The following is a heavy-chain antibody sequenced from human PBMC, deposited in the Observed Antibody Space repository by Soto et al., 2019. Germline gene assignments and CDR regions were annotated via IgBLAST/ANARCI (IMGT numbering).Heavy chain of an antibody. Sequence: SVKVSCKASGYTFTSYAMHWVRQAPGQRLEWMGVIIPLFGTANYAQKFQGRVTITVDESTSTAYMELSSLRSEDTAVYYCARARGGEDVLTGIYWFDPWGQGTLVTVSS. CDR1: GYTFTSYA. D-gene: IGHD3-9*01. CDR2: IIPLFGTA. J-gene: IGHJ5*02. V-gene: IGHV1-69*13. CDR3: ARARGGEDVLTGIYWFDP.